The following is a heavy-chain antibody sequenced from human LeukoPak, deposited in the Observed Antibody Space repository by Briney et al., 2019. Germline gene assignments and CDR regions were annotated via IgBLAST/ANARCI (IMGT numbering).Heavy chain of an antibody. CDR3: ARGPTMFAY. Sequence: SETLSLTCTVSGGSISSGDYYWSWIRQPPGKGLEWIGYIYYSGSTYYNPSLKSRVTISADTTKNQFSLKLRSVTAADTAVYYCARGPTMFAYWGQGTLVTVSS. CDR1: GGSISSGDYY. D-gene: IGHD4/OR15-4a*01. V-gene: IGHV4-30-4*01. J-gene: IGHJ4*02. CDR2: IYYSGST.